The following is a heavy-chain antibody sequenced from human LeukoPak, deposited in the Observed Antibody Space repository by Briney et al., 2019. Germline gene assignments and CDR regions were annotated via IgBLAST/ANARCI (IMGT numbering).Heavy chain of an antibody. D-gene: IGHD3-3*02. CDR3: ARVSTGGSLYYFDY. CDR1: GYTFTSYG. CDR2: ISAYNGNT. V-gene: IGHV1-18*01. J-gene: IGHJ4*02. Sequence: ASVKVSCKASGYTFTSYGIIWVRQAPGQGLEWMGWISAYNGNTNYAQKLQGRVTMTTDTSTSTAYMELRSLRSEDTAVYYCARVSTGGSLYYFDYWGQGTLVTVSS.